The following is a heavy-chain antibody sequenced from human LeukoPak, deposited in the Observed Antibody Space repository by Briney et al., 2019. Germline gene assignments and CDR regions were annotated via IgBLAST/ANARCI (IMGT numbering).Heavy chain of an antibody. CDR1: GFTFSSYG. Sequence: GGSLRLSCAASGFTFSSYGMHWARQAPGKGLEWVAFIRYDGSNKYYADSVKGRFTISRDNSKNTLYLQMNSLRAEDTAVYYCAKDTTPPKAGFDPWGQGTLVTVSS. D-gene: IGHD1-14*01. CDR3: AKDTTPPKAGFDP. J-gene: IGHJ5*02. CDR2: IRYDGSNK. V-gene: IGHV3-30*02.